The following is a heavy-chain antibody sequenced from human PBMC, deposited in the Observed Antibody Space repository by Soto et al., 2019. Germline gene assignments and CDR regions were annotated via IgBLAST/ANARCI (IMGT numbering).Heavy chain of an antibody. CDR3: ARGVGDIVVVPAANLYYYYGMDV. CDR1: GGSISSSSYY. V-gene: IGHV4-39*01. Sequence: QLQLQESGPGLVKPSETLSLTCTVSGGSISSSSYYWGWIRQPPGKGLEWIGSIYYSGSTYYNPSPKSRVTTSVDTSKNQLSLKLRCVAAADTAVYYCARGVGDIVVVPAANLYYYYGMDVWGQGTTVTVSS. J-gene: IGHJ6*02. D-gene: IGHD2-2*01. CDR2: IYYSGST.